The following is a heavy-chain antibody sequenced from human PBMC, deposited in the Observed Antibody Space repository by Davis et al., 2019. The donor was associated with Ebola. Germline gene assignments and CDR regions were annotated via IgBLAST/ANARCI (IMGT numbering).Heavy chain of an antibody. J-gene: IGHJ4*02. CDR1: GFPFPTYA. V-gene: IGHV3-23*01. Sequence: GESLKISCAASGFPFPTYAMNWVRQAPGKGLEWVSALSNTGGSTYYADTVKGRFTISRDNSKNTLFLQMNSLTADDTAVYYCAKSPTGSGSYGYFDYWGQGTLVTVSS. D-gene: IGHD3-10*01. CDR2: LSNTGGST. CDR3: AKSPTGSGSYGYFDY.